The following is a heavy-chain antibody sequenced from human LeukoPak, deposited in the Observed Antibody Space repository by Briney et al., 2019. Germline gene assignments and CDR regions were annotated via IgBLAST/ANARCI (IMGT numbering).Heavy chain of an antibody. CDR3: ARSAPGKTYAY. CDR1: GLTFSGYG. J-gene: IGHJ4*02. D-gene: IGHD2-8*01. Sequence: GGSLRLSCAASGLTFSGYGMNWVRQAPGQGLEWVSSISSGSDNIYYADSVKGRFTISRDNARNLLYLQMYSMRADDTAVYYCARSAPGKTYAYWGQGTLVTVSS. V-gene: IGHV3-21*01. CDR2: ISSGSDNI.